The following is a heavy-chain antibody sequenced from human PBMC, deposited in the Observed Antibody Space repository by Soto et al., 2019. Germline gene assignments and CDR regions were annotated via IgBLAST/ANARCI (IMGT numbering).Heavy chain of an antibody. J-gene: IGHJ4*02. CDR1: GYVFTSFA. V-gene: IGHV1-3*04. D-gene: IGHD2-21*01. CDR2: INTGNGDS. CDR3: ARSKTIVMPGFDH. Sequence: EASVKVSCKTSGYVFTSFAIHWMRQAPGQGPEWMGWINTGNGDSKYSEKFQDRVTITRDTSATTAYMELSSPRSQDTAVYYCARSKTIVMPGFDHWGQGTLVTVSS.